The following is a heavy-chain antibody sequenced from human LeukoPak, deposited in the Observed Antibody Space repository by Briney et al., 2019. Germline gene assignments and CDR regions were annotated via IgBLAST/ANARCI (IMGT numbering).Heavy chain of an antibody. CDR3: AKRSDTGMAD. J-gene: IGHJ4*02. CDR1: GGSISSSSYY. CDR2: IYYSGST. V-gene: IGHV4-39*01. D-gene: IGHD5-18*01. Sequence: SETLSLTCTVSGGSISSSSYYWGWIRQPPGKGLEWIGSIYYSGSTYYNPSLKSRVTISVDTSKNQFSLKLSSVTAADTAVYYCAKRSDTGMADWGQGTLVTVSS.